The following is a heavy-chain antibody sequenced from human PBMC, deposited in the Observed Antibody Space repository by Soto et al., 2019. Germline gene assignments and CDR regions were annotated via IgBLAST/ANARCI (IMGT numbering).Heavy chain of an antibody. D-gene: IGHD6-6*01. J-gene: IGHJ6*02. CDR3: ASASGVGSSSRGSEYGMDV. V-gene: IGHV4-34*01. CDR1: GGSFSGYY. CDR2: INHSGST. Sequence: SETLSLTCAVYGGSFSGYYWSWIRQPPGKGLEWIGEINHSGSTNYNPSLKSRVTISVDTSKNQFSLKLSSVTAADTAVYYCASASGVGSSSRGSEYGMDVWGQGTTVTVSS.